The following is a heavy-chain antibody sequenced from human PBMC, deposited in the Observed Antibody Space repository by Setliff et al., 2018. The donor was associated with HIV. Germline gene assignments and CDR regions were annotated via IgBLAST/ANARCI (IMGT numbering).Heavy chain of an antibody. V-gene: IGHV1-18*01. Sequence: ASVKVSCKASGYTFHSYGITWVRQAPGQGLEWMGWISGYNANTNYALELQGRLTMTADTSTRTAYMELWSLRSDDTAVYYCVRDGDSRDGRLYHYYYMDVWGKGTTVTVSS. CDR1: GYTFHSYG. CDR2: ISGYNANT. D-gene: IGHD1-26*01. CDR3: VRDGDSRDGRLYHYYYMDV. J-gene: IGHJ6*03.